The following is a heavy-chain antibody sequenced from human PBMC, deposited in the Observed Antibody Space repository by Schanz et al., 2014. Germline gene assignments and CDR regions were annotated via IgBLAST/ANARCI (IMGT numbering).Heavy chain of an antibody. V-gene: IGHV3-74*01. Sequence: EVQLVESGGELIQPGGSLRLSCEASGFTFSRYWMHWVRQAPGKGLEWVSRLNFDETYTSYADSVKGRFTISRDNAKNTVYLQMTSLRVEDTAVYYCAKDENWALTDYWGQGTLVTVSS. CDR2: LNFDETYT. D-gene: IGHD7-27*01. J-gene: IGHJ4*02. CDR1: GFTFSRYW. CDR3: AKDENWALTDY.